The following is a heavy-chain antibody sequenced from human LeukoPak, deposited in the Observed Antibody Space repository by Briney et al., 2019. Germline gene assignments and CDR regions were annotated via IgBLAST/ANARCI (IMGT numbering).Heavy chain of an antibody. D-gene: IGHD1-26*01. CDR1: GYSFTSYW. CDR2: IYPGDSDT. J-gene: IGHJ4*02. V-gene: IGHV5-51*01. CDR3: ARDEGGATTSFFDY. Sequence: GESLKTSCKGSGYSFTSYWIGWVRQMPGKGLEGLGIIYPGDSDTRYSPSFQGQVTISADKSISTAYLQLSSLKASDTAMYYCARDEGGATTSFFDYWGQGTLVTVSS.